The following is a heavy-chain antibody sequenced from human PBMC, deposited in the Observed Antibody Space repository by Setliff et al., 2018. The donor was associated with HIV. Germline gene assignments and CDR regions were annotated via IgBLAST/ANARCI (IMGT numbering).Heavy chain of an antibody. J-gene: IGHJ5*02. CDR2: IYHTGST. V-gene: IGHV4-38-2*02. CDR3: ARDARATAGGIEDLDL. CDR1: GYSISRGYY. Sequence: SETLSLTCGVSGYSISRGYYWGWVRQPPGKGLQWIGSIYHTGSTYYNTSLTSRGTVPVDTSKNQFSLKVRSVTAADAAVFYCARDARATAGGIEDLDLWGQGTLVTVSS. D-gene: IGHD6-13*01.